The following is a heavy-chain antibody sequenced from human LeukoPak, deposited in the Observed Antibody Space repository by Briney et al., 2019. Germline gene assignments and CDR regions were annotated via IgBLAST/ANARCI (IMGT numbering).Heavy chain of an antibody. CDR3: ARESLQSNDYGDYYDY. Sequence: GGSLRLSCAASGFTFSSYAMHWVRQAPGKGLEWVAVISYDGSNKYYADSVKGRFTISRDNSKNTLYLQMNSLRAEDAAVYYCARESLQSNDYGDYYDYWGQGTLVTVSS. D-gene: IGHD4-17*01. J-gene: IGHJ4*02. CDR2: ISYDGSNK. V-gene: IGHV3-30*04. CDR1: GFTFSSYA.